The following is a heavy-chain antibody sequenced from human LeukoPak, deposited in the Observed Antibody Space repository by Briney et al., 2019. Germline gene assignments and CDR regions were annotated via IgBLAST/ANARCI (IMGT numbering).Heavy chain of an antibody. D-gene: IGHD5-18*01. Sequence: GASVKVSCKASGGTFSSYAISWVRQAPGQGLEWMGGIIPIFGTANYAQKFQGRVTITTDESTSTAYMELSSLRSEDTAVYYCARVPDTAMGQFDYWGQGTLVTVSS. CDR1: GGTFSSYA. CDR2: IIPIFGTA. V-gene: IGHV1-69*05. J-gene: IGHJ4*02. CDR3: ARVPDTAMGQFDY.